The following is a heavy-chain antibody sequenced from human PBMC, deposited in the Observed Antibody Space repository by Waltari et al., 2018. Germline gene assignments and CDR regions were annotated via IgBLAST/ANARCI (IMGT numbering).Heavy chain of an antibody. CDR2: IYHSGST. CDR1: GYSISSGYY. D-gene: IGHD1-1*01. CDR3: ASPPTRTTVGY. Sequence: QVQLQESGPGLVKPSETLSLTCAVSGYSISSGYYWGWIRQPPGKGLEWIGSIYHSGSTYYNPSLKSRVTISVDKSKNQFSLKLSSVTAADTAVYYCASPPTRTTVGYWGQGTLVTVSS. J-gene: IGHJ4*02. V-gene: IGHV4-38-2*01.